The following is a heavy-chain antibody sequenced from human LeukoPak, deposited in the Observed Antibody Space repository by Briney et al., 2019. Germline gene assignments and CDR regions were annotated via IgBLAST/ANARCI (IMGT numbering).Heavy chain of an antibody. D-gene: IGHD3-22*01. J-gene: IGHJ6*02. CDR3: AKDKMYYYDSSGPYYYYYGMDV. CDR2: FDPEDGET. V-gene: IGHV1-24*01. Sequence: GASVKVSCKVSGYTLTELSMHWVRQAPGKGLEWMGGFDPEDGETIYAQKFQGRVTMTEDTSTDTAYMELSSLRSEDTAVYYCAKDKMYYYDSSGPYYYYYGMDVWGQGTTVTVSS. CDR1: GYTLTELS.